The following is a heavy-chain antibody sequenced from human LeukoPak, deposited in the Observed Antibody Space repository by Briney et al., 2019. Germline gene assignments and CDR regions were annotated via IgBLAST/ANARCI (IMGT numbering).Heavy chain of an antibody. CDR1: GYTFTSYY. Sequence: ASVKVSCKASGYTFTSYYMHWVRQAPGQGLEWMGSVDPEDGETIYAQKFQGRVTMTEDTSTDTVYMELSSLRSEDTAVYYCARSGGGTYYYYSYMDVWGKGTTVTISS. CDR3: ARSGGGTYYYYSYMDV. CDR2: VDPEDGET. V-gene: IGHV1-24*01. J-gene: IGHJ6*03. D-gene: IGHD2-15*01.